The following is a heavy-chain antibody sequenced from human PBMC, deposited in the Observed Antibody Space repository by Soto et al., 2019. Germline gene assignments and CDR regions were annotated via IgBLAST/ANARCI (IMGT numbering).Heavy chain of an antibody. V-gene: IGHV1-46*01. CDR2: INPSGGST. J-gene: IGHJ4*02. CDR1: AYTFTSYY. D-gene: IGHD3-3*01. Sequence: ASVKVSCKASAYTFTSYYMHWVRQAPGQGLEWMGIINPSGGSTSYAQKFQGRVTMTRDTSTSTVYMELSSLRSEDTAVYYCARDGSYTIYDFWSGYRTPDYWGQGTLVTVSS. CDR3: ARDGSYTIYDFWSGYRTPDY.